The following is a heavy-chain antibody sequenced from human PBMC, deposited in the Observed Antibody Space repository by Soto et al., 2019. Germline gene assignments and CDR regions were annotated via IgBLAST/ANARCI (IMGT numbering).Heavy chain of an antibody. V-gene: IGHV1-18*04. D-gene: IGHD3-10*01. CDR2: ISSYNGNT. J-gene: IGHJ3*02. CDR3: VSSCGCRGIGAFEI. Sequence: APVQVSCKASGYTFTSYGISWVRHAPREGLEWMGWISSYNGNTNYAQQLQGRVTMTTDKSTSTAFMQLRSVRSDDTAEYYYVSSCGCRGIGAFEIGGQGTMVPVSS. CDR1: GYTFTSYG.